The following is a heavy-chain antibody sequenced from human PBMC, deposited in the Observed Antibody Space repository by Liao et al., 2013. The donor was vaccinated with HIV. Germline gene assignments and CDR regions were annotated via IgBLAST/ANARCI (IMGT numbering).Heavy chain of an antibody. Sequence: QVQLEQWGAGLVKPSETLSLTCAVYGGSFSGYYWSWIRQPPGKGLEWIGEINHSGSSNFNPSVKSRVFISVDTSKNQFSLRLRSVTAADTAVYYCARRILRSSFDFWGRRKPGHRFL. V-gene: IGHV4-34*02. CDR1: GGSFSGYY. D-gene: IGHD4-17*01. CDR3: ARRILRSSFDF. CDR2: INHSGSS. J-gene: IGHJ4*01.